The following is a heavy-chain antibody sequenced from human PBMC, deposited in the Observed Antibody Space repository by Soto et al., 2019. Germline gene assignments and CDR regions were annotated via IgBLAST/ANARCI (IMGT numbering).Heavy chain of an antibody. CDR3: ARGRGTYGSGSATFDY. CDR1: GGSFSGYY. V-gene: IGHV4-34*01. CDR2: INHSGST. Sequence: QVQLQQWGAGLLKPSETLSLTCAVYGGSFSGYYWSWIRQPPGKWLEWIGEINHSGSTNYNPSLKTRVTISVDTSKNQFSLKLSSVTAADTAVYYCARGRGTYGSGSATFDYWGQGTLVTVSS. J-gene: IGHJ4*02. D-gene: IGHD3-10*01.